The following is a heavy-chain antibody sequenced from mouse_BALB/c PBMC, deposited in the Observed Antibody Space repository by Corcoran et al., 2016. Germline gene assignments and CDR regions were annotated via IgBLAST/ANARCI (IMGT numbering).Heavy chain of an antibody. CDR1: GFNIKDTY. D-gene: IGHD1-2*01. V-gene: IGHV14-3*02. CDR2: IDPANGNT. CDR3: ARGGYGYEWFAY. Sequence: EVQLQQSGAELVKPGASVKLSCTASGFNIKDTYMHWVKQRPEQGLEWIGRIDPANGNTKYDPKFQGKATITADTSSNTAYLQLSSLTSEDTAVYYWARGGYGYEWFAYWGQGTLVTVSA. J-gene: IGHJ3*01.